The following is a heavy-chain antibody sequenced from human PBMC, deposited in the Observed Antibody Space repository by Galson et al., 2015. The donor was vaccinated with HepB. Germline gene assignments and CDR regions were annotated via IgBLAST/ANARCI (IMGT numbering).Heavy chain of an antibody. CDR2: IIPIFGTA. J-gene: IGHJ4*02. V-gene: IGHV1-69*01. Sequence: SCKASGGTFSSYAISWVRQAPGQGLEWMGGIIPIFGTANYAQKFQGRVTITADESTSTAYMELSSLRSEDTAVYYCASLGYCSSTSCYTDLDYWGQGTLVTVSS. D-gene: IGHD2-2*02. CDR1: GGTFSSYA. CDR3: ASLGYCSSTSCYTDLDY.